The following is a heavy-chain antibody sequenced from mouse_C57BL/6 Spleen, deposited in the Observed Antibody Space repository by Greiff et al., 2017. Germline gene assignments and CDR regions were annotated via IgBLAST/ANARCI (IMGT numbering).Heavy chain of an antibody. Sequence: EVKLVESGPGLVKPSQSLSLTCSVTGYSITSGYYWNWIRQFPGNKLEWMGYISYDGSNNYNPSLKNRISITRDTSKNQFFLKLNSVTTEDTATYYWARGASYYYGSSSYAMDYWGQGTSVTVSS. D-gene: IGHD1-1*01. CDR1: GYSITSGYY. V-gene: IGHV3-6*01. J-gene: IGHJ4*01. CDR2: ISYDGSN. CDR3: ARGASYYYGSSSYAMDY.